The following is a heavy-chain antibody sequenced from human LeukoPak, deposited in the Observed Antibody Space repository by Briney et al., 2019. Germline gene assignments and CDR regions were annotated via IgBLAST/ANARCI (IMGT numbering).Heavy chain of an antibody. V-gene: IGHV1-46*01. CDR3: ARDNDFDY. D-gene: IGHD2-8*01. CDR2: IYPGGGST. Sequence: GASVKVSCKASGYTFTSYYIHWVRQAPGQGLEWMGIIYPGGGSTNSAQKLQGRVTMTRDMSTSTVYMELSSLRSEDTAVYYCARDNDFDYWGQGTLVTVSS. J-gene: IGHJ4*02. CDR1: GYTFTSYY.